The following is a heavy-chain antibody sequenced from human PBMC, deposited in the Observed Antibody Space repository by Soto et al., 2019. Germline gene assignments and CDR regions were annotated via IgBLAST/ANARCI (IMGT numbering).Heavy chain of an antibody. Sequence: GGSLRLSCAASGFMFSSYVMNWVRQAPGKGLEWVSSITDNGGSTYYADSVKGRFTISRDNSKNTLYLQMNSLRAEDTAVYYCARSKWLLYYFDYWGQGTLVTVSS. CDR3: ARSKWLLYYFDY. V-gene: IGHV3-23*01. CDR2: ITDNGGST. CDR1: GFMFSSYV. J-gene: IGHJ4*02. D-gene: IGHD3-22*01.